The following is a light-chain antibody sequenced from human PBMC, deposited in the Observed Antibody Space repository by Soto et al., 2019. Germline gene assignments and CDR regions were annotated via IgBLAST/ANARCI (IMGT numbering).Light chain of an antibody. CDR3: QQFNTSPWT. CDR1: QSVSTK. CDR2: DAS. Sequence: EIVMTQSPATLSVSPGERATLSCRASQSVSTKLAWYQQKPGQAPRLLIYDASTRATGIPARFSGSGSGTEFTLTISSLQPDDFATYYCQQFNTSPWTFGQGTKVDIK. J-gene: IGKJ1*01. V-gene: IGKV3-15*01.